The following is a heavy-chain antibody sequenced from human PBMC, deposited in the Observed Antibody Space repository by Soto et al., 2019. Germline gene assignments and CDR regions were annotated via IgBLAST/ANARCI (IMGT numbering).Heavy chain of an antibody. Sequence: GFGCRWILKNTGKGLEWIGEINHSGSTNYNPSLKSRVTISVDTSKNQFSLKLSSVTAADTAVYYCARLAESTGGFDYSGQGTFVTV. V-gene: IGHV4-34*01. CDR1: GFG. CDR2: INHSGST. J-gene: IGHJ4*02. CDR3: ARLAESTGGFDY. D-gene: IGHD3-16*01.